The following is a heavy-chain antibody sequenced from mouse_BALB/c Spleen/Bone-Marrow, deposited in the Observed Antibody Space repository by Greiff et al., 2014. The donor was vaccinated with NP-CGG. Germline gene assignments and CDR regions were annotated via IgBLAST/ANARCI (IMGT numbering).Heavy chain of an antibody. CDR2: IDPSDNET. CDR3: ARSHGYYPYWYFDV. CDR1: GYTFTSYW. Sequence: QVQLQQSGAGLVKPGAPVKLSCKASGYTFTSYWMNWVKQRPGRGLEWIGRIDPSDNETHYNQKFKDKATLTVDKSSSTAYIQLSSLTSEDSEVYYCARSHGYYPYWYFDVWGAGTTVTVSS. D-gene: IGHD2-3*01. J-gene: IGHJ1*01. V-gene: IGHV1-69*02.